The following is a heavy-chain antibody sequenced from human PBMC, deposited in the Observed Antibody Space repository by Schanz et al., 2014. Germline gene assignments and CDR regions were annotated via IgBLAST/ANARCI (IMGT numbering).Heavy chain of an antibody. J-gene: IGHJ4*02. CDR2: INAHTGNT. CDR3: AASSGWHPSTDY. D-gene: IGHD6-19*01. CDR1: GYTFNNHG. V-gene: IGHV1-18*01. Sequence: QVQLVQSGGEVKKPGASATVSCKASGYTFNNHGISWVRQAPGQGLELMGWINAHTGNTQYAQKFQGRVTMTRDTSTSTVYMELSSLRSEDTAVYYCAASSGWHPSTDYWGQGTLVTVSS.